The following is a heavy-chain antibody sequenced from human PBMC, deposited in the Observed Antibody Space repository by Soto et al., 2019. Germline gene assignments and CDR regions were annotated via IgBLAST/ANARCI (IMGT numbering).Heavy chain of an antibody. CDR1: GFAFSSYA. V-gene: IGHV3-23*01. D-gene: IGHD4-17*01. J-gene: IGHJ4*02. Sequence: GGSLRLSCAASGFAFSSYAMSWVRQAPGKGLEWVSAISGGGVSTYYADSVKGRFTISRDNSKNTLSLQMSSLRAEDTALYYCSKDRRRGWSTVTTEFDYWGQGTLVTVSS. CDR3: SKDRRRGWSTVTTEFDY. CDR2: ISGGGVST.